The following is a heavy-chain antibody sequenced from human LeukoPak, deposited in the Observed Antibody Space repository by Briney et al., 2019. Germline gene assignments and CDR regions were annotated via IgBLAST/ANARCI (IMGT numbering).Heavy chain of an antibody. CDR2: ISGTGDRT. CDR1: GITFSGFE. Sequence: GGSLRLSCVGSGITFSGFELNWVRQAPGKGPEWLSCISGTGDRTYYADSVRGRFTISRDNSKNMLYLQMTSLRVEDTATYYCVKNSGIWSFWGRGTLAAVSS. CDR3: VKNSGIWSF. V-gene: IGHV3-23*01. D-gene: IGHD1-26*01. J-gene: IGHJ4*02.